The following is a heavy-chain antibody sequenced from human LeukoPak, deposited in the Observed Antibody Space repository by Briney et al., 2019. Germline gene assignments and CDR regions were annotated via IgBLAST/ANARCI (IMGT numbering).Heavy chain of an antibody. CDR3: ARQVYSYGSSLFDY. V-gene: IGHV4-39*01. J-gene: IGHJ4*02. D-gene: IGHD5-18*01. CDR2: IYYSGST. CDR1: GGSISSSSYY. Sequence: PSETLSLTCTVSGGSISSSSYYWGWIRQPPGKGLEWIRSIYYSGSTYYNPSLKSRVTISVATSKNQFSLKLSSVTAADTAVYYCARQVYSYGSSLFDYWGQGTLVTVSS.